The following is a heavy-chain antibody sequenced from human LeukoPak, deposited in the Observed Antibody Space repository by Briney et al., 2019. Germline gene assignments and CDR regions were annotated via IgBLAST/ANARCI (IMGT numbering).Heavy chain of an antibody. D-gene: IGHD2-21*02. CDR3: AREYCGGDCYYWYFDL. V-gene: IGHV3-21*01. CDR2: ISSSSSYI. J-gene: IGHJ2*01. CDR1: GFTFSSHW. Sequence: GGSLRLSCAASGFTFSSHWLNWVRQAPGKGLGWVSSISSSSSYIYYADSVKGRFTISRDNAKNSLYLQMNSLRAEDTAVYYCAREYCGGDCYYWYFDLWGRGTLVTVSS.